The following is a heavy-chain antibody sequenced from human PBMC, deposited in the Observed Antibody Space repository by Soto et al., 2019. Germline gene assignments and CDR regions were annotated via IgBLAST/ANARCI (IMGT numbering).Heavy chain of an antibody. D-gene: IGHD3-10*01. V-gene: IGHV3-53*02. CDR1: GFTVSSNY. J-gene: IGHJ6*02. CDR3: AREAVRGTYYYYGRDV. CDR2: IYSGGST. Sequence: EVQLVETGGGLIQPGGSLRLSCAASGFTVSSNYMSWVRRAPGKGLEWVSVIYSGGSTYYADSVKGRFTISRDNSKNTLYLQMNSLRAEDTAVYYCAREAVRGTYYYYGRDVWGQGTTVTVSS.